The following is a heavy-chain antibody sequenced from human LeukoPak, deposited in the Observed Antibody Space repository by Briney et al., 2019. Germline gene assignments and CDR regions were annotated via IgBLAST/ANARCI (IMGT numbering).Heavy chain of an antibody. CDR1: GGSFSGYY. J-gene: IGHJ4*02. CDR2: INHSRST. V-gene: IGHV4-34*01. CDR3: ARGRVVAAAGRFFDY. D-gene: IGHD6-13*01. Sequence: SETLSLTCAVYGGSFSGYYWSWIRQPPGKGLEWIGEINHSRSTNYNPSLKSRVTISVDTSKNQFSLKLSSVTAADTAVYYCARGRVVAAAGRFFDYWGQGTLVTVSS.